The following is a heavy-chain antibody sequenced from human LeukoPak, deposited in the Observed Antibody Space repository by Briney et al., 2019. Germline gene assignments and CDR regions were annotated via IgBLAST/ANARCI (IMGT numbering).Heavy chain of an antibody. J-gene: IGHJ4*02. CDR1: GFTFSSYA. CDR3: ARDSASTPLAY. D-gene: IGHD3-3*02. Sequence: GGSLRLSCAASGFTFSSYAMHWVRQAPGKGLEWVAVISYDGSNIYYADSVKGRFTISRDNSKNTLYLQMNSLRAEDTAVYYCARDSASTPLAYWGQGTLVTVSS. V-gene: IGHV3-30*01. CDR2: ISYDGSNI.